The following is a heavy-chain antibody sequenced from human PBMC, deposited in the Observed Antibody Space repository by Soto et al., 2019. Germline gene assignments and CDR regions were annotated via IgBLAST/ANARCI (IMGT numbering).Heavy chain of an antibody. CDR3: AKRGGVVGGSEHPFFEY. V-gene: IGHV3-30*18. Sequence: QVQLVESGGGVVQPGKSLRLSCAASGFIFSNYGMHWVRQAPGKGLEWVALISFDGKNRNYADSVKGRFTIYRDNPKHTLYLEMNRLRPEDTAFYYCAKRGGVVGGSEHPFFEYWGQGALVTVSS. D-gene: IGHD2-15*01. CDR1: GFIFSNYG. CDR2: ISFDGKNR. J-gene: IGHJ4*02.